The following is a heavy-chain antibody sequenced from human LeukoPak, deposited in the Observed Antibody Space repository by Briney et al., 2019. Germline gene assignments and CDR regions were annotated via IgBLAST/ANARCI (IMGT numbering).Heavy chain of an antibody. D-gene: IGHD5-18*01. J-gene: IGHJ6*02. CDR3: ARDQSYGYANYGMDV. Sequence: SSGTLSLTCAVSGGSISSSNWWSWVRQPPGKGLEWIGEIYHSGSTNYNPSLKSRVTISVDKSKNQFSLKLSSVTAADTAVYYCARDQSYGYANYGMDVWGQGTTVTVSS. V-gene: IGHV4-4*02. CDR1: GGSISSSNW. CDR2: IYHSGST.